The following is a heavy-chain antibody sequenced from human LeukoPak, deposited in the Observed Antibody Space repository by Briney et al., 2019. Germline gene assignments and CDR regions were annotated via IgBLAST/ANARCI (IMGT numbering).Heavy chain of an antibody. Sequence: ASVKVSCKASGYTFTSYGFTWVRQAPGQGLEWMGWISAYNGNTNYAQKFQGRVTITADESTSTAYMELSSLRSEDTAVYYCARMAMEDAFDIWGQGTMVTVSS. CDR1: GYTFTSYG. V-gene: IGHV1-18*01. J-gene: IGHJ3*02. CDR3: ARMAMEDAFDI. D-gene: IGHD3-3*01. CDR2: ISAYNGNT.